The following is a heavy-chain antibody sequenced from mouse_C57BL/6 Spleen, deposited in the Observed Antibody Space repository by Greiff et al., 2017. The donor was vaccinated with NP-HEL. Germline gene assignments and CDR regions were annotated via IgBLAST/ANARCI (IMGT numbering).Heavy chain of an antibody. CDR3: ARDGSDAMDY. Sequence: VKLMESGPGLVQPSQSLSITCTVSGFSLTSYGVHWVRQSPGKGLEWLGVIWSGGSTDYNAAFISRLSISKDNSKSQVFFKMNSLQADDTAIYYCARDGSDAMDYWGQGTSVTVSS. J-gene: IGHJ4*01. CDR2: IWSGGST. V-gene: IGHV2-2*01. CDR1: GFSLTSYG. D-gene: IGHD2-3*01.